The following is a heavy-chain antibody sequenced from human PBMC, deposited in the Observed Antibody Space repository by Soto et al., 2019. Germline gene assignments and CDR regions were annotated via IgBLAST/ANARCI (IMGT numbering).Heavy chain of an antibody. V-gene: IGHV1-69*01. Sequence: QAQVVQSGAEVRKPGSSVKLSCKASEGTFNSYAIAWVRQASGQGLEWMGGIIPYYNTLNYAQKFQDRVTITADDSTNTVYMELSSLRSDDTAVYFCASGASRWYPYFFDSWAQGTLVTVSS. CDR1: EGTFNSYA. D-gene: IGHD6-13*01. J-gene: IGHJ4*02. CDR3: ASGASRWYPYFFDS. CDR2: IIPYYNTL.